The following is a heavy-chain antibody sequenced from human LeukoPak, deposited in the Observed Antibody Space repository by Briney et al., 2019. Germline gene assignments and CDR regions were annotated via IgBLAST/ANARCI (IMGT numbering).Heavy chain of an antibody. CDR2: INHSGST. Sequence: PSETLSLTCAVYGGSFSGYYWSWIRQPPGKGLGWIGEINHSGSTNYNPSLKSRVTISVDTSKNQFSLKLSSVTAADTAAYYCARVFPAVVVVAATGNVFDYWGQGTLVTVSS. CDR3: ARVFPAVVVVAATGNVFDY. CDR1: GGSFSGYY. V-gene: IGHV4-34*01. J-gene: IGHJ4*02. D-gene: IGHD2-15*01.